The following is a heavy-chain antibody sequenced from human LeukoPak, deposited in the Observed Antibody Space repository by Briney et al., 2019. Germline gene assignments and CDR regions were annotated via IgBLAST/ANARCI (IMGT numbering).Heavy chain of an antibody. J-gene: IGHJ4*02. CDR1: GFSFSSYG. D-gene: IGHD3-22*01. V-gene: IGHV3-30*18. CDR2: IGYDGSNK. Sequence: GGSLRLSCAASGFSFSSYGMHWVRQAPGNGLEWVAVIGYDGSNKYYADSVKGRFTISRDNSKNTLYLQMNSLRTEDTAVYFCAKEIYYDSSAFFDYWGQGTLVTVSS. CDR3: AKEIYYDSSAFFDY.